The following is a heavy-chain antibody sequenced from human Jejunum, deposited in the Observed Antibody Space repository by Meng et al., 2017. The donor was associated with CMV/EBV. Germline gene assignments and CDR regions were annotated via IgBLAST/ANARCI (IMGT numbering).Heavy chain of an antibody. CDR3: ARGGDRGEEDY. D-gene: IGHD3-10*01. CDR1: GYTLTDYF. Sequence: CKASGYTLTDYFVRWVRQARGQGLEWMGWIKPKNGATNYEQKYQGRVTLTRDTSISTAYMELTSLKSDDTAMYYCARGGDRGEEDYWGQGTLVTVSS. CDR2: IKPKNGAT. J-gene: IGHJ4*02. V-gene: IGHV1-2*02.